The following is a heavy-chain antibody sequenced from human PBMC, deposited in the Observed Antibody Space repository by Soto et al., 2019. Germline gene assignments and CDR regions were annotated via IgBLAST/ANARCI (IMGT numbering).Heavy chain of an antibody. Sequence: QVQPVESGGGVVRPGRSLRLSCAVSGFTFTSHDMHWVRQAPGKGLEWVAFISYSGSEKSYADSVKGRLTISRDNSKNALYLQMDSLRAEDTAVYYCARRGRGQMYYGMDVWGQGTAVTVSS. CDR2: ISYSGSEK. CDR3: ARRGRGQMYYGMDV. CDR1: GFTFTSHD. D-gene: IGHD2-15*01. V-gene: IGHV3-30*03. J-gene: IGHJ6*02.